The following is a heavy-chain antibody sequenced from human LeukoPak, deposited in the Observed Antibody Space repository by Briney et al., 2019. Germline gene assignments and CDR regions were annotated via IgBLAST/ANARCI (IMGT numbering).Heavy chain of an antibody. V-gene: IGHV3-30*18. Sequence: GGSLRLSCAASGFTFSSYGMHWVRQAPGKGLEWVAVISYDGSNKYHADSVKGRFTISRDNSKNTLYLQMNSLRAEDTAVYYCAKDQDGYGSSGYYSHYYYGMDVWGQGTTVTVSS. CDR1: GFTFSSYG. J-gene: IGHJ6*02. CDR2: ISYDGSNK. CDR3: AKDQDGYGSSGYYSHYYYGMDV. D-gene: IGHD3-22*01.